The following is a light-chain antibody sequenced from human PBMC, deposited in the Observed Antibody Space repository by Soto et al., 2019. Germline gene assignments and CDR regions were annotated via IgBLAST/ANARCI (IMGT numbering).Light chain of an antibody. CDR2: DVG. CDR1: SSDVGDYNY. J-gene: IGLJ1*01. V-gene: IGLV2-14*01. Sequence: QSVLTQPASVSGSPGQSITISCSGTSSDVGDYNYVSWYQQHPGKAPKLIIYDVGNRPSGVSDRFSGSKSGNTASLTISGPQAEDEADYYCNSYTSSTSYVFGTGTKVTVL. CDR3: NSYTSSTSYV.